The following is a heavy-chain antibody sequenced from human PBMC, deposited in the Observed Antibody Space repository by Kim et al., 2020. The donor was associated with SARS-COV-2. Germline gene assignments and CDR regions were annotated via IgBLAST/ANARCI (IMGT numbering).Heavy chain of an antibody. CDR2: IYYSGST. Sequence: SETLSLTCTVSGGSISSSSYYWGWIRQPPGKGLEWIGSIYYSGSTYYNPSLKSRVTISVDTSKNQFSLKLSSVTAADTAVYYCARHQGIAAAGHWGQGTLVTISS. CDR1: GGSISSSSYY. D-gene: IGHD6-13*01. J-gene: IGHJ4*02. V-gene: IGHV4-39*01. CDR3: ARHQGIAAAGH.